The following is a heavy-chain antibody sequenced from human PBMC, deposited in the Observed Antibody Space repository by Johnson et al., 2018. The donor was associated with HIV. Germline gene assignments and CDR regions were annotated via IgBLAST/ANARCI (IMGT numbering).Heavy chain of an antibody. CDR2: ISYDGTKK. Sequence: QVQLVESGGGVVQPGGSLRLSCAASGFNFNGFGMHWVRQAPGTGLEWVTVISYDGTKKNYADSVKGRFNISRDNSKNTLCLQMNSLRAEDTAVYYCARDRAPVYSSSSTPFDAFDIWGQGTMVTVSS. V-gene: IGHV3-30*19. CDR1: GFNFNGFG. J-gene: IGHJ3*02. CDR3: ARDRAPVYSSSSTPFDAFDI. D-gene: IGHD6-6*01.